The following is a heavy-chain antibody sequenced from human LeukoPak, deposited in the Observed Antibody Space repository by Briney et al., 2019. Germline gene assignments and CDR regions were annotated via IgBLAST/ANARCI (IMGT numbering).Heavy chain of an antibody. CDR1: GGTLSGYS. V-gene: IGHV1-69*13. Sequence: SVKVSCKASGGTLSGYSMNWVRQAPGQGLEWMGGTIPIFGTTKYAQKFQGRVTITADDSTDTANMELRSLRSEDTAVYYCARADYDLASLRLDVFDMWGQWTMVTVTS. CDR2: TIPIFGTT. J-gene: IGHJ3*02. CDR3: ARADYDLASLRLDVFDM. D-gene: IGHD4-17*01.